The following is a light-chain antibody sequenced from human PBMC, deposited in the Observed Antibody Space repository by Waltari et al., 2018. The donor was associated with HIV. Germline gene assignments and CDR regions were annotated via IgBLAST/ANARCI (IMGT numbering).Light chain of an antibody. CDR3: QQFDTYYT. CDR1: QNIGNS. J-gene: IGKJ2*01. V-gene: IGKV1-5*03. CDR2: LAS. Sequence: DIRMTQSPSTLSASIGDRVTITCRASQNIGNSLAWYQQKQGQAPELLISLASSLERGVPIRFSGSGAGSEFTLTISSLQNEDFATYYCQQFDTYYTFGPGTRLE.